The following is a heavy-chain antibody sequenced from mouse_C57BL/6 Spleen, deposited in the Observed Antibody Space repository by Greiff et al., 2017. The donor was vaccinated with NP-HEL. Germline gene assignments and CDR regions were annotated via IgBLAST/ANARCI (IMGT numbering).Heavy chain of an antibody. D-gene: IGHD3-1*01. V-gene: IGHV1-61*01. CDR2: IYPSDSET. CDR1: GYTFTSYW. Sequence: QVHVKQPGAELVRPGSSVKLSCKASGYTFTSYWMDWVKQRPGQGLEWIGNIYPSDSETHYNQKFKDKATLTVDKSSSTAYMQLSSLTSEDSAVYYCARRGLTSYFDYWGQGTTLTVSS. CDR3: ARRGLTSYFDY. J-gene: IGHJ2*01.